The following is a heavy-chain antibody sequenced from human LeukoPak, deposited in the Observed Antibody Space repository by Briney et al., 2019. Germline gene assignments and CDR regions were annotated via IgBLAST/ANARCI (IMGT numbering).Heavy chain of an antibody. D-gene: IGHD3-22*01. CDR3: AKVYYDSSGYSTYFDY. Sequence: PGGSLRLSCAGSGFTFSHYSMNWVRQAPGKGLEWVSSIGSTLGHIYYADSVKGRFTISRDNAKNSLYLQMNSLRAEDTAVYYCAKVYYDSSGYSTYFDYWGQGTLVTVSS. CDR1: GFTFSHYS. J-gene: IGHJ4*02. V-gene: IGHV3-21*04. CDR2: IGSTLGHI.